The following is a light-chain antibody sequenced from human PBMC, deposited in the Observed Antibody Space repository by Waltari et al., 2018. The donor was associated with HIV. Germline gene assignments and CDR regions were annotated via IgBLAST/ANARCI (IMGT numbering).Light chain of an antibody. Sequence: EIVLTQSPATLSLSPGERATLSCRASPRVSSYLAWYQQKPGQAPRLLIYDASNRATGIPARFSGSGSGTDFTLTISSLEPEDFVVYYCQQRSNWPLTFGGGTKVEIK. CDR1: PRVSSY. CDR3: QQRSNWPLT. J-gene: IGKJ4*01. V-gene: IGKV3-11*01. CDR2: DAS.